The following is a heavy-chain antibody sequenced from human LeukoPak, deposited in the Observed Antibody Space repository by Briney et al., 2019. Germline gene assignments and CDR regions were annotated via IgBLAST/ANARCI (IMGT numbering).Heavy chain of an antibody. D-gene: IGHD2-21*01. V-gene: IGHV4-39*01. Sequence: SETLSLTCTVFGGSISSGSYYWGWIRQPPGKGLEWIGTIYYSGSTYYNPSLKSRVTISIDTSKNQISLNLSSVTATDTAVYYCARPLLGVVGAFDPWGQGTLVTVSS. CDR2: IYYSGST. CDR3: ARPLLGVVGAFDP. CDR1: GGSISSGSYY. J-gene: IGHJ5*02.